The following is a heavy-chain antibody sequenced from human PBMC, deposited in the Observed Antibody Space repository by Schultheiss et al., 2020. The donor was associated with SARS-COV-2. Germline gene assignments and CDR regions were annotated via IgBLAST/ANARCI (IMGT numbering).Heavy chain of an antibody. CDR1: GFTFSSYW. J-gene: IGHJ6*03. D-gene: IGHD2-2*01. V-gene: IGHV3-74*01. CDR2: INSDGSTT. Sequence: GGSLRLSCAASGFTFSSYWMHWVRQAPGKGLVWVSRINSDGSTTFYADSVKGRFTISRDNAKNTLYLQMNSLSAEDTAVYYCAKAPSAIVVVPAAILGYYMDVWGKGTTVTAP. CDR3: AKAPSAIVVVPAAILGYYMDV.